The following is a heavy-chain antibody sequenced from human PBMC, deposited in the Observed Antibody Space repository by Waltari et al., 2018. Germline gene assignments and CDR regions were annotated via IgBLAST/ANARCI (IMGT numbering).Heavy chain of an antibody. D-gene: IGHD6-13*01. CDR3: ARGPEQLDGGGFDP. J-gene: IGHJ5*02. V-gene: IGHV4-59*01. CDR1: GGSISSYY. CDR2: IYYSGST. Sequence: QVQLQESGSGLVKPSETLSLTCTVSGGSISSYYWSWIRQPPGKGLEWIGYIYYSGSTNYNPSLKSRVTISVDTSKNQFSLKLSSVTAADTAVYYCARGPEQLDGGGFDPWGQGTLVTVSS.